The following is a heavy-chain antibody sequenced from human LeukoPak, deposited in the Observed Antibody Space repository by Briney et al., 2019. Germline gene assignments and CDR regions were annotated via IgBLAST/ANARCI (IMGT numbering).Heavy chain of an antibody. V-gene: IGHV4-59*01. CDR3: ARSAAGMDY. CDR2: IYYSGST. D-gene: IGHD6-13*01. Sequence: SETLSLTCTVSGVSISSYYWSWIRQPPGKGLEWIGYIYYSGSTIYNPSLNSRVTISLDTSKNQFSLILSSVTAADTAVYYCARSAAGMDYWGQGTLVTVSS. J-gene: IGHJ4*02. CDR1: GVSISSYY.